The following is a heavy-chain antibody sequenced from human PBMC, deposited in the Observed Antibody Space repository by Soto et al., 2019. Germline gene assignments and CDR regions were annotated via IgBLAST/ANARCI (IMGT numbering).Heavy chain of an antibody. CDR3: ARVYKNWFDS. Sequence: GESLKISCKASGYNFTAFWIHWVRQMPGRGLEWPGKIDPTDSYTNYSPSFEGHVTISTDNSISTAYLQWSSLRASDTALYFCARVYKNWFDSWAQGTMVTVSS. CDR1: GYNFTAFW. D-gene: IGHD1-1*01. CDR2: IDPTDSYT. J-gene: IGHJ5*01. V-gene: IGHV5-10-1*01.